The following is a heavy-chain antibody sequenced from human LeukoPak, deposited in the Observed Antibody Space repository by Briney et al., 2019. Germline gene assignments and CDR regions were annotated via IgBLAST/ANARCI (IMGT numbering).Heavy chain of an antibody. CDR2: INHSGST. D-gene: IGHD3-22*01. CDR3: ATLYDSSGYYPF. CDR1: CGSFSGYY. J-gene: IGHJ4*02. V-gene: IGHV4-34*01. Sequence: SETLSLTCAVDCGSFSGYYCSWIRQPPGNGLEWIGEINHSGSTNYNPSLKSRVTISVDTSKNQFSLKRSSVTAADTAVYYCATLYDSSGYYPFWGQGTLVTVSS.